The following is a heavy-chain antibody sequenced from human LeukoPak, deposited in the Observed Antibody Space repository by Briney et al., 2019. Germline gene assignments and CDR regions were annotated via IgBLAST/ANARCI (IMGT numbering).Heavy chain of an antibody. CDR1: GYTFTSYG. Sequence: ASVKVSCKASGYTFTSYGISWVRQAPGQGLEWMGWISAYNGNTNYAQKLLGRVTMTTDTSTSTAYMELRSLRSDDTAVYYCARGGYYYDSSGYYYFDYWGQGTLVTVSS. CDR3: ARGGYYYDSSGYYYFDY. J-gene: IGHJ4*02. CDR2: ISAYNGNT. D-gene: IGHD3-22*01. V-gene: IGHV1-18*01.